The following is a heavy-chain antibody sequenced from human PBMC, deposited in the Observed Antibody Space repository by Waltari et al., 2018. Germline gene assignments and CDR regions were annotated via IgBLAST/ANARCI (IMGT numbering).Heavy chain of an antibody. V-gene: IGHV3-72*01. J-gene: IGHJ4*02. CDR2: IAHKPDNYVT. CDR1: GFIFSDHY. CDR3: ARVGYSSGSEDY. D-gene: IGHD5-12*01. Sequence: EVQLVESGGGLVQPGGSLRLSCAASGFIFSDHYMAWVRQAPGTGLEWVSRIAHKPDNYVTRYAASVQGRFTISRDDSKNSLYLQMNSLETEDTALYYCARVGYSSGSEDYWGQGTLVTVSS.